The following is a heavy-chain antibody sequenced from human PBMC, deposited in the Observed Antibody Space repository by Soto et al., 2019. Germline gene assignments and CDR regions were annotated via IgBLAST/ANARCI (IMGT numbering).Heavy chain of an antibody. CDR3: ARVASSQKREFIVVVPAAIGWFDP. J-gene: IGHJ5*02. CDR2: IIPIFGTA. CDR1: GGTFSSYA. V-gene: IGHV1-69*13. D-gene: IGHD2-2*01. Sequence: SVKVSCKASGGTFSSYAISWVRQAPGQGLEWMGGIIPIFGTANYAQKFQGRVTITADESTSTAYMELSSLRSEDTAVYYCARVASSQKREFIVVVPAAIGWFDPWGQGTLVTVSS.